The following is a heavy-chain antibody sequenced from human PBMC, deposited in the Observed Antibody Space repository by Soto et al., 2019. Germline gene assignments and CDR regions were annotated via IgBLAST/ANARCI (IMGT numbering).Heavy chain of an antibody. D-gene: IGHD6-6*01. Sequence: SVKVSCKASGGTFSSYTISWVRQAPGQGLEWMGRIIPILGIANYAQKFQGRVTITADKSTSTAYMELSSLRSEDTAVYYCARREYSSSFPGFRDYYYYMDVWGKGTTVT. J-gene: IGHJ6*03. CDR3: ARREYSSSFPGFRDYYYYMDV. CDR1: GGTFSSYT. CDR2: IIPILGIA. V-gene: IGHV1-69*02.